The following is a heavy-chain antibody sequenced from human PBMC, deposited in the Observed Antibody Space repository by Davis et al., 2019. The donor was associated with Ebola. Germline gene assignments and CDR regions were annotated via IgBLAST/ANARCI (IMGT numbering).Heavy chain of an antibody. V-gene: IGHV3-48*02. Sequence: GESLKISCAASGFTFSSFGMNWVRQAPGKGLEWISYISFSSRTMYYADSVKGRFTVSRDNARNLLHLQMNRLRDEDTAVYYCARFAPLIAAAGIWGQGTLVTVSS. CDR1: GFTFSSFG. CDR3: ARFAPLIAAAGI. CDR2: ISFSSRTM. D-gene: IGHD6-13*01. J-gene: IGHJ4*02.